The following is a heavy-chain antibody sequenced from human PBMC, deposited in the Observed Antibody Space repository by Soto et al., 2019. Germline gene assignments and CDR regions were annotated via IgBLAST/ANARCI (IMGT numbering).Heavy chain of an antibody. Sequence: ELHIVESGGGLVQPGGSLRLSCNFTFSMYSMDWVRQAPGKGLEWVASISSGGVYIKYADSVKGRFTISRDNAKNSVSLQMNSLRVDDTALYFCTRDQGGSYDSWFDPWGQGTLVTVSS. D-gene: IGHD1-26*01. J-gene: IGHJ5*02. CDR3: TRDQGGSYDSWFDP. V-gene: IGHV3-21*01. CDR1: TFSMYS. CDR2: ISSGGVYI.